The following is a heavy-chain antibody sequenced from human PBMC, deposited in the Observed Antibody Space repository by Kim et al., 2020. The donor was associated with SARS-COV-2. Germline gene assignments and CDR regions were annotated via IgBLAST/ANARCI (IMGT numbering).Heavy chain of an antibody. V-gene: IGHV1-8*01. D-gene: IGHD4-17*01. CDR3: ARGYGG. J-gene: IGHJ4*02. Sequence: PNSGNTGYAQKCQGRVTMTRNTSISTAYMELSSLRSEDTAVYYCARGYGGWGQGTLVTVSS. CDR2: PNSGNT.